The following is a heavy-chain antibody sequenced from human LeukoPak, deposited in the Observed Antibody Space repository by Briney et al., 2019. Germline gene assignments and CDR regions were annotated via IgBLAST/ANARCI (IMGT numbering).Heavy chain of an antibody. CDR3: ASSIAAAGSFDY. Sequence: SETLSLTCTVSGGSISSYYWSWIRQPPGKGLEWIGYIYYSGSTNYNPSLKSRVTISVDTSKNQFSLRLSSVTAADTAVYYCASSIAAAGSFDYWGQGTLVTVSS. J-gene: IGHJ4*02. CDR1: GGSISSYY. V-gene: IGHV4-59*01. D-gene: IGHD6-13*01. CDR2: IYYSGST.